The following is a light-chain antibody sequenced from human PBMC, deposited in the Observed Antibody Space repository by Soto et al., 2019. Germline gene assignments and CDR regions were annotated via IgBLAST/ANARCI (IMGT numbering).Light chain of an antibody. CDR1: SGSVSTSYY. Sequence: QTVVTQEPSFSVSPGGTVTLTCGLSSGSVSTSYYPSWYQQTPGQAPRTLIYSTNTRSSGVPDRFSGSILGNKAALTITGAQADDESDYYCVLYMGSGASWVLGGGTKLTVL. J-gene: IGLJ3*02. V-gene: IGLV8-61*01. CDR2: STN. CDR3: VLYMGSGASWV.